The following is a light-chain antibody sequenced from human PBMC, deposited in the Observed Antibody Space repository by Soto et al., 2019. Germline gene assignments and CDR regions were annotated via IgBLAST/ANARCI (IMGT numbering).Light chain of an antibody. V-gene: IGKV1-17*01. CDR3: QDHSSHSEP. CDR1: QDIGND. Sequence: IQMTQSPSSLSASVVYRVTITCRASQDIGNDVGWYQQKPGKAPKRLIYLTYSLQAGVPSRFSGSGSGTDFSLTISSLQPDDFATYYCQDHSSHSEPFGQGTKVDI. J-gene: IGKJ1*01. CDR2: LTY.